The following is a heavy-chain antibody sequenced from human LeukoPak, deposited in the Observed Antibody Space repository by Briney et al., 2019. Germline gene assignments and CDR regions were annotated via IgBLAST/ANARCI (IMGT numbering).Heavy chain of an antibody. J-gene: IGHJ5*02. CDR2: IYYSGST. Sequence: SETLSLTCTVSGDSITGYYWSWVRQPPGKGLEWIGYIYYSGSTNYSPSLSSRVSISVDTSKNQISLKLSSLPATDTAVYYCARHGGSGSYYNWFDPWGQGTLVTVSS. CDR1: GDSITGYY. V-gene: IGHV4-59*08. CDR3: ARHGGSGSYYNWFDP. D-gene: IGHD3-10*01.